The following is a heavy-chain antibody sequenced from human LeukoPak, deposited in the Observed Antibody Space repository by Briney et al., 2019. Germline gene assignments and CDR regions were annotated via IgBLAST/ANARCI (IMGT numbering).Heavy chain of an antibody. CDR3: ARGYCSSTSCYNAYYYYGMDV. Sequence: ASVTVSCKASGYTFTSYAMNWVRQAPGQGLEWMGWINTNTGNPTYAQGFTGRFVFSFDTSVSTAYLQISSLKAEDTAVYYCARGYCSSTSCYNAYYYYGMDVWGQGTTVTVSS. J-gene: IGHJ6*02. CDR2: INTNTGNP. V-gene: IGHV7-4-1*02. CDR1: GYTFTSYA. D-gene: IGHD2-2*02.